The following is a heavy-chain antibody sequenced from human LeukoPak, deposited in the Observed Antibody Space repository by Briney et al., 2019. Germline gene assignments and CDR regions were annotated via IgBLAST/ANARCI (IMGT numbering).Heavy chain of an antibody. Sequence: GGSLRLSCAASGFTFSSYSMNWVRQAPGQGLVWVSYISSSSSTIYYADSVKGRFTISRDNAKNTLYLQMNSLRAEDTAVYYCAKGSGFDYYGSGSYFRYFDYWGQGTLVTVSS. CDR1: GFTFSSYS. CDR2: ISSSSSTI. V-gene: IGHV3-48*04. D-gene: IGHD3-10*01. J-gene: IGHJ4*02. CDR3: AKGSGFDYYGSGSYFRYFDY.